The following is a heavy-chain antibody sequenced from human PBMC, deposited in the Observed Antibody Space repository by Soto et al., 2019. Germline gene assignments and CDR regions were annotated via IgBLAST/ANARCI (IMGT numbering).Heavy chain of an antibody. J-gene: IGHJ4*02. V-gene: IGHV1-8*01. CDR3: ARGPRFCSGGRCYIPFYF. CDR1: GYTFTSYD. CDR2: MNPNSGNT. Sequence: GASVKVSCKASGYTFTSYDINWVRQATGQGLEWMGWMNPNSGNTGYAQKFQGRVTMTRNTSISTAYMELSSLRSEDTAVYYCARGPRFCSGGRCYIPFYFWGQGTLVTVSS. D-gene: IGHD2-15*01.